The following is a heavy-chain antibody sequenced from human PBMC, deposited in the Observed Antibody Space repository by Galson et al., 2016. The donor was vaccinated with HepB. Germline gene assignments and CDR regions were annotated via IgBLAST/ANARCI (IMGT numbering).Heavy chain of an antibody. CDR3: TSAPLLPYGTKVRGWFDP. D-gene: IGHD4-17*01. Sequence: SVKVSCKVSGSTLNELSIHWVRQAPGKDLEWMGGFDPEDGKMIYAQRFRGRVTMTEDTSTDTAYMELSSLRSEDTAIYYCTSAPLLPYGTKVRGWFDPWGQGTLVIVSS. J-gene: IGHJ5*02. V-gene: IGHV1-24*01. CDR1: GSTLNELS. CDR2: FDPEDGKM.